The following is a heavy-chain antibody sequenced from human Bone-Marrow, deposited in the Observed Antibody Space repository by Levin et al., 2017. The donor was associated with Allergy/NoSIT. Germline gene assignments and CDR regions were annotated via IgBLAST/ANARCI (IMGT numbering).Heavy chain of an antibody. CDR1: GGSISTNNW. Sequence: AGGSLRLSCSVSGGSISTNNWWSWVRQSPGRGLEWIGEIDHDGTTLYNPSLKSRLTMSIDTSKNQFSLKLTSVTAADTAVYYCARVKMYELPWYFDLWGRGTLVTVSA. J-gene: IGHJ2*01. V-gene: IGHV4-4*02. D-gene: IGHD2-8*01. CDR2: IDHDGTT. CDR3: ARVKMYELPWYFDL.